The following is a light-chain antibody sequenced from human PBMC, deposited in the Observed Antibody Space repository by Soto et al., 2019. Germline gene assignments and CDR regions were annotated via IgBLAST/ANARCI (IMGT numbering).Light chain of an antibody. CDR2: AAS. CDR1: QSIDTY. Sequence: DIQMTQSPSSLSASVGDRVTIPCRASQSIDTYLNWYQQKPGKAPELLIYAASSLQSGVPSRFSGSGSGTEFTLTISSLQPEDFATYYCQQLNSYPPTFGQGTRLEIK. V-gene: IGKV1-17*01. J-gene: IGKJ5*01. CDR3: QQLNSYPPT.